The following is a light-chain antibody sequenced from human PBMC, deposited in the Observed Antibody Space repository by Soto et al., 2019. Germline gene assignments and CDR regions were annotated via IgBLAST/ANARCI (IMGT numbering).Light chain of an antibody. CDR1: SSDVGGYNY. CDR3: SSYTSSSTRV. CDR2: EVS. J-gene: IGLJ1*01. V-gene: IGLV2-14*01. Sequence: QSVLTQPASVSVSPGQSITISCTGTSSDVGGYNYVSWYQQHPGKAPKLMIYEVSNRSSGVSNRFSGSKSGNTASLTISGLQAEDEADYYCSSYTSSSTRVFGTGTRSPS.